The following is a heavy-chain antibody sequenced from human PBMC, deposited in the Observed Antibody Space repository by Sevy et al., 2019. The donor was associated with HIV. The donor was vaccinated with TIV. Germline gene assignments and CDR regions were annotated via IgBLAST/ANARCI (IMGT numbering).Heavy chain of an antibody. CDR2: VYSGGAT. J-gene: IGHJ6*02. Sequence: GGSLRLSCAVSGFTLTNEFFSWVRQAPGKGLEWVAVVYSGGATYYADSVKGGFTISRDKSKNTLYVQMKSLRAGDTAVYYCARVGYCRGGTCFSGFYYAMDVWGQGTTVTVSS. D-gene: IGHD2-15*01. CDR1: GFTLTNEF. V-gene: IGHV3-53*01. CDR3: ARVGYCRGGTCFSGFYYAMDV.